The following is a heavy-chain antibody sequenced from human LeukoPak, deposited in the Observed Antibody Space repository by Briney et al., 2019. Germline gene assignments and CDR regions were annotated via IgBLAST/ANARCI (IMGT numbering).Heavy chain of an antibody. J-gene: IGHJ4*02. D-gene: IGHD1-1*01. CDR1: GGSISSSSYY. CDR2: IYYSGST. Sequence: PSETLSLTCAVSGGSISSSSYYWGWIRQPPGKGLEWIGSIYYSGSTYYNPSLKSRVTISVDTSKNQFSLKLSSVTAADTAVYYCARGAGTTGTTLFDYWGQGTLVTVSS. CDR3: ARGAGTTGTTLFDY. V-gene: IGHV4-39*07.